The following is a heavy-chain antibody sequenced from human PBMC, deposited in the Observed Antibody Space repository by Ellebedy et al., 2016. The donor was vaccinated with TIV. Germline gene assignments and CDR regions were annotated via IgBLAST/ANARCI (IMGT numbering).Heavy chain of an antibody. Sequence: GESLKISXEASGFTFSDYYMSWIRQAPGKGLEWVSYITGSGTYTTYADSVKGRFTISRDNAKNSLYLQMNSLTAEDTAVYYCARSVAGSPDYWGQGTLVTVSS. J-gene: IGHJ4*02. V-gene: IGHV3-11*03. D-gene: IGHD6-19*01. CDR3: ARSVAGSPDY. CDR2: ITGSGTYT. CDR1: GFTFSDYY.